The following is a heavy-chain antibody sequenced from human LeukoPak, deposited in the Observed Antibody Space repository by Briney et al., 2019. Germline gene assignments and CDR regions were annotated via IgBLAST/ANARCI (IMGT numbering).Heavy chain of an antibody. Sequence: SVKVSCKASGGTFSSYAISWVRQAPGQGLEWMGRIIPIFGIANCAQKFQGRVTITADKSTSTAYMELSSLRSEDTAVYYCARGRDTAMVTSLGYFDYWGQGTLVTVSS. CDR2: IIPIFGIA. V-gene: IGHV1-69*04. D-gene: IGHD5-18*01. J-gene: IGHJ4*02. CDR3: ARGRDTAMVTSLGYFDY. CDR1: GGTFSSYA.